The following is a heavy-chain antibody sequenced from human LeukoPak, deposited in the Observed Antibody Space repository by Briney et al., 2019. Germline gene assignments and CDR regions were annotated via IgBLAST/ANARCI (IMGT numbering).Heavy chain of an antibody. V-gene: IGHV4-59*01. Sequence: SETLSLTCTVSGGSISNYYWNWIRQPPGKGLEWIGYIYYSGSTNYNPSLKSRVTISVDTSKNQISLKLTSVTAADTAVYFCAGATREMATIRGAFDIWGQGTMVTVSS. D-gene: IGHD5-24*01. CDR3: AGATREMATIRGAFDI. CDR2: IYYSGST. J-gene: IGHJ3*02. CDR1: GGSISNYY.